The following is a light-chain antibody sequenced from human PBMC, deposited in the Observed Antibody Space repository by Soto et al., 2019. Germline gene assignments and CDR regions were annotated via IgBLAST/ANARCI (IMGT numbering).Light chain of an antibody. J-gene: IGKJ3*01. CDR2: KAS. CDR3: QQYNSYSLFS. V-gene: IGKV1-5*03. Sequence: DIQMTQSPSTLSASVGDRVTITCRASQNINSWLAWYQQKPGKAPKLLIYKASTLESGVPSRFSGSGSGTEYPLTISCLQPDDFATYYCQQYNSYSLFSFGPGTKVDIK. CDR1: QNINSW.